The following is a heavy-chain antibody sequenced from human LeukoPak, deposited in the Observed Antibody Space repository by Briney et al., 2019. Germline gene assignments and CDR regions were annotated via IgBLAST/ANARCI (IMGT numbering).Heavy chain of an antibody. J-gene: IGHJ4*02. CDR2: ISGSNSPI. D-gene: IGHD6-19*01. CDR3: ARDFGWAFDY. CDR1: GFTFRSYS. Sequence: PGGSLRLSCSASGFTFRSYSMNWVRQAPGKGLEWVSYISGSNSPIDYADSVKGRFTISRDNSKNSLYLQMNSLRDEDTAVYYCARDFGWAFDYWGQGALVTVSS. V-gene: IGHV3-48*02.